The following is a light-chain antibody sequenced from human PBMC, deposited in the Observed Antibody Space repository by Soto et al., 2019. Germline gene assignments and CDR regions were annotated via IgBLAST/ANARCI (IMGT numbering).Light chain of an antibody. Sequence: QSALTQPASVSGSPGQSITISCTGTSSDVGGYNYVSWYQQHPGKDPKVIIYEVTNRPSGVSNRFSGSKSGNTASLIISGLQAEDEADYYCSSYTTSSTVVFGGGTKVTVL. CDR2: EVT. CDR3: SSYTTSSTVV. V-gene: IGLV2-14*01. J-gene: IGLJ2*01. CDR1: SSDVGGYNY.